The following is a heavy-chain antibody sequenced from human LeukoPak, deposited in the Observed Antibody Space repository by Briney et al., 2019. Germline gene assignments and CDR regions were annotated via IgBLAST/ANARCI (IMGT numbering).Heavy chain of an antibody. J-gene: IGHJ4*02. CDR1: GGTFSSYA. CDR2: IIPIFGTA. Sequence: GSSVKASCKASGGTFSSYAISWVRQAPGQGLEWMGGIIPIFGTANYAQKFQGRVTITTDESTSTAYMELSSLRSEDTAVYYCARGPTSRDGYKYFDYWGQGTLVTVSS. V-gene: IGHV1-69*05. CDR3: ARGPTSRDGYKYFDY. D-gene: IGHD5-24*01.